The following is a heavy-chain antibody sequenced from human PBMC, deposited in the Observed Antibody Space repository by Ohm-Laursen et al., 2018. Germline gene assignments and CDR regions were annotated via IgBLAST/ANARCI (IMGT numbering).Heavy chain of an antibody. V-gene: IGHV1-69*13. CDR2: ITPIFGTA. CDR1: GYTFTSYG. J-gene: IGHJ4*02. CDR3: ARDLGAIGQNYYFYY. D-gene: IGHD3-16*01. Sequence: SVKVSCKASGYTFTSYGISWVRQAPGQGLEWMGGITPIFGTANYAQKFQGRVTITADESTSTAYMELRSLRSEDTAVYYCARDLGAIGQNYYFYYWGQGTLVTVSS.